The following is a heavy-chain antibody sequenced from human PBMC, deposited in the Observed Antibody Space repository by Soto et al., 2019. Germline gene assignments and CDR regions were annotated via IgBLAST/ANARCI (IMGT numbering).Heavy chain of an antibody. CDR2: IYYSGST. CDR3: ARDTVADGVDY. CDR1: GGSISSYY. V-gene: IGHV4-59*01. Sequence: SETLSLTCTVSGGSISSYYWSWIRQPPGKGLEWIGYIYYSGSTNYNPSLKSRVTISVDTSKNQFSLKLSSVTAADTAVYYCARDTVADGVDYWGQGNLVTVSS. J-gene: IGHJ4*02. D-gene: IGHD6-19*01.